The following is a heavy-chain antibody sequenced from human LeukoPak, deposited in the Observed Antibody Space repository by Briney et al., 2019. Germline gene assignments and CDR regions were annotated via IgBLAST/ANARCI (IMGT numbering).Heavy chain of an antibody. J-gene: IGHJ4*02. CDR3: ASGYPYYFDY. D-gene: IGHD5-18*01. CDR1: GFTFSSYT. CDR2: ISDDVNNK. Sequence: GTSLRLSCAASGFTFSSYTMHWVRQAPGKGLEWVADISDDVNNKHYADSVKGRFTISRDNSKNTLFLQMNSLRAEDTAVYYCASGYPYYFDYWGQGTLVTVSS. V-gene: IGHV3-30-3*01.